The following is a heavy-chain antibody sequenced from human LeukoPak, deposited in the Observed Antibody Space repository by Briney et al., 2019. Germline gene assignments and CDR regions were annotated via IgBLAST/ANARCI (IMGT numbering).Heavy chain of an antibody. CDR2: IYYSGST. J-gene: IGHJ3*02. Sequence: PSETLSLTCTVSGVSISSGGYYWSWIRQHPGKGLEWIGYIYYSGSTYYNPSLKSRVTMSVDTSRNQFSLKLSSVTAVDTAVYYCARKTTAGPTKAAFDIWGQGTMVAVST. CDR3: ARKTTAGPTKAAFDI. D-gene: IGHD2-21*02. V-gene: IGHV4-31*03. CDR1: GVSISSGGYY.